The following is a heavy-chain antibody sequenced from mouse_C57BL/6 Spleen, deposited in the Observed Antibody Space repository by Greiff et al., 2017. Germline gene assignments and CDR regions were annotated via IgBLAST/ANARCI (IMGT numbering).Heavy chain of an antibody. V-gene: IGHV5-17*01. CDR1: GFTFSDYG. J-gene: IGHJ2*01. CDR3: ARDWDGFDY. CDR2: ISRGSSTI. Sequence: EVQLVESGGGLVKPGGSLKLSCAASGFTFSDYGMHWVRQAPEKGRGWVAYISRGSSTIYYADTVKGRFTISRDNAKNTLFLQMTSLRSEDTAMYYCARDWDGFDYWGQGTTLTVSS. D-gene: IGHD4-1*01.